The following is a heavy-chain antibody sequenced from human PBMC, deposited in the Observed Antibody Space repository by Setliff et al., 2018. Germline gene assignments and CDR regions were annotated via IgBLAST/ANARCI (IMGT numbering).Heavy chain of an antibody. V-gene: IGHV1-46*01. J-gene: IGHJ5*02. D-gene: IGHD3-22*01. Sequence: ASVKVSCKTSGYSFTSHYFHWLRQAPGQGLEWMGIVNPSGGKTTLSQKFQGRVSMTADASTATVYMELHSLTSEDTAIYYCARAPWGDDYDSLYTWFDPWGQGSLVTVSS. CDR3: ARAPWGDDYDSLYTWFDP. CDR1: GYSFTSHY. CDR2: VNPSGGKT.